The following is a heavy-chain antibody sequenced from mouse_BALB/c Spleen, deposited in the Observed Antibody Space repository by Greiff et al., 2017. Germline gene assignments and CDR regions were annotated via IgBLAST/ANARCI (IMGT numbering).Heavy chain of an antibody. V-gene: IGHV2-6-7*01. D-gene: IGHD1-1*01. J-gene: IGHJ3*01. Sequence: QVQLQQSGPGLVAPSQSLSITCTVSGFSLTGYGVNWVRQPPGKGLEWLGMIWGDGSTDYNSALKSRLSISKDNSKSQVFLKMNSLQTDDTARYYCAREADYYGSSYVGAWFAYWGQGTLVTVSA. CDR3: AREADYYGSSYVGAWFAY. CDR1: GFSLTGYG. CDR2: IWGDGST.